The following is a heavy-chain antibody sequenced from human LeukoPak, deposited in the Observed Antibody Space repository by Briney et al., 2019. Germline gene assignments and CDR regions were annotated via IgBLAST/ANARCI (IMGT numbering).Heavy chain of an antibody. CDR3: ARDPGNYGY. CDR2: IYSGGST. V-gene: IGHV3-66*01. Sequence: GGSLRLSCAASGFTFSSYAMSWVRQAPGKGLEWVSVIYSGGSTYYADSVKGRFTISRDNSKNTLYLQMNSLRAEDTAVYYCARDPGNYGYWGQGTLVTVSS. CDR1: GFTFSSYA. J-gene: IGHJ4*02. D-gene: IGHD1-7*01.